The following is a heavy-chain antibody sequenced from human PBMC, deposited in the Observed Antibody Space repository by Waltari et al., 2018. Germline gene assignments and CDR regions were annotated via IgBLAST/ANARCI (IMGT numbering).Heavy chain of an antibody. V-gene: IGHV1-24*01. CDR1: GYTLTELS. Sequence: QVQLVQSGAEVKKPGASVKVSCKVSGYTLTELSIDWVRQAPGKGLAWMGTFNPEDDETIFAQKFQGRVTMTEDTSTDTAYMELSSLRSEDTAVYYCATGLSVVVGFDYWGQGTLVTVSS. CDR2: FNPEDDET. J-gene: IGHJ4*02. D-gene: IGHD2-15*01. CDR3: ATGLSVVVGFDY.